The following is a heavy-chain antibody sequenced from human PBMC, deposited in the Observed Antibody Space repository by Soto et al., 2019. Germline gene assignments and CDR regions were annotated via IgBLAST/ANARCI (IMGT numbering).Heavy chain of an antibody. CDR1: GDSITSGTYY. J-gene: IGHJ4*02. CDR2: IYYNGNT. V-gene: IGHV4-39*01. CDR3: ARSYISLEWLRLGNFDY. Sequence: PSETLSLTCTVSGDSITSGTYYWAWIRQPPGKGLEWIASIYYNGNTVYNPSLSSRVTISADTAKNQFSLNLTSVTAADTAVYYCARSYISLEWLRLGNFDYWGLGSLVTVSS. D-gene: IGHD5-12*01.